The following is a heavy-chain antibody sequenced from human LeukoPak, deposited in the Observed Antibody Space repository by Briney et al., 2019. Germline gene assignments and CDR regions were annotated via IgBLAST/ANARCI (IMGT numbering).Heavy chain of an antibody. CDR1: AFTFNTYS. CDR2: ISGSGDMT. D-gene: IGHD6-19*01. Sequence: PGGSLRLSCAASAFTFNTYSMAWARQAPGRGLEWVSAISGSGDMTYYEDSVKGRITISRDNSKNTLYLQMSSLRAEDTAVYYCARDRGSGDSFDLWGQGAMVTVSS. J-gene: IGHJ3*01. V-gene: IGHV3-23*01. CDR3: ARDRGSGDSFDL.